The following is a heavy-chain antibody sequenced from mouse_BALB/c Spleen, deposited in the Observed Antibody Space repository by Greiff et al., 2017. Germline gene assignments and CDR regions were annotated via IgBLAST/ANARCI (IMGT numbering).Heavy chain of an antibody. CDR2: ISYSGST. Sequence: DVKLQESGPSLVKPSQTLSLTCSVTGDSITSGYWNWIRKFPGNKLEYMGYISYSGSTYYNPSLKSRISITRDTSKNQYYLQLNSVTTEDTATYYCARRGHGNYRYFDVWGAGTTVTVSS. J-gene: IGHJ1*01. V-gene: IGHV3-8*02. CDR1: GDSITSGY. D-gene: IGHD2-1*01. CDR3: ARRGHGNYRYFDV.